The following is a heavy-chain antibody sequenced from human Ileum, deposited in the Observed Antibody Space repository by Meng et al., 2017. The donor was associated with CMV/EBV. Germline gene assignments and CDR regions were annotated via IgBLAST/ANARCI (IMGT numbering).Heavy chain of an antibody. CDR2: ISKSSTYI. CDR1: GFTFSDYT. J-gene: IGHJ4*02. D-gene: IGHD2-21*01. V-gene: IGHV3-21*01. CDR3: ARSKALLDPIDY. Sequence: CAASGFTFSDYTLGWVRQAPGKGLEWVSSISKSSTYIYYAASLRDRSTISRDNAGNSVSLQMNNLTAEDTSIYYCARSKALLDPIDYWGQGTLVTVSS.